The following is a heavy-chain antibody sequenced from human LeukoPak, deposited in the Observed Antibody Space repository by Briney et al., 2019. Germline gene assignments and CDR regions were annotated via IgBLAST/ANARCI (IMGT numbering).Heavy chain of an antibody. V-gene: IGHV1-18*01. D-gene: IGHD6-13*01. CDR2: ISAYNGNT. CDR3: ARWVASSWYNYYYYYMDV. Sequence: ASVKVSCKASGYTFTSYGISWVRQAPGQGLEWMGWISAYNGNTNYAQKLQGRVTMTTDTSTSTAYMELRSLRSDDTAVYYCARWVASSWYNYYYYYMDVWGKGTTVTVSS. CDR1: GYTFTSYG. J-gene: IGHJ6*03.